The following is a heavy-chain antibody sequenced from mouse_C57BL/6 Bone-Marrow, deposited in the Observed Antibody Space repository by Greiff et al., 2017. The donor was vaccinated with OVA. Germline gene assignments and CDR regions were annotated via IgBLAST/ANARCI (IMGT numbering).Heavy chain of an antibody. V-gene: IGHV1-22*01. CDR1: GYTFTDYN. CDR2: INPNNGGT. Sequence: VQLKQSGPELVKPGASVKMSCKASGYTFTDYNMHWVKQSHGKSLEWIGYINPNNGGTSYNQKFKGKATLTVNKSSSTAYMELRSLTSEDAAVYYCYYDYPYYFDYWGQGTTLTVSS. J-gene: IGHJ2*01. CDR3: YYDYPYYFDY. D-gene: IGHD2-4*01.